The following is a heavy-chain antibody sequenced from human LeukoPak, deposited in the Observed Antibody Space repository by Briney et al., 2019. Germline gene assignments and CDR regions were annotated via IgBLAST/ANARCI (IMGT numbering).Heavy chain of an antibody. V-gene: IGHV3-23*01. CDR3: AKAPSIRYSSFDY. CDR2: ISAGGGST. J-gene: IGHJ4*02. Sequence: GGSLRLSCAASGFTFSSYAMSWVRQAPGKGLEWVSAISAGGGSTYYADSVKGRFTISRDNSKNTLYVQMNSLRAEDTAVYYCAKAPSIRYSSFDYWGQGTLVTVSS. CDR1: GFTFSSYA. D-gene: IGHD3-10*01.